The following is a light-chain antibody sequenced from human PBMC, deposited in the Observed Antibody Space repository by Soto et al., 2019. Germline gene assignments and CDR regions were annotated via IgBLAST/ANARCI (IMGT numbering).Light chain of an antibody. V-gene: IGKV3-15*01. Sequence: ERVMTQSPGTLSVSPGERATLSCRASQSVNSNLAWYQQKPGQAPRLLIYGASVTATGIPARFSGSGSGTDFTLAISSLQSEDFAVYYCQQYNQWPWTFGQGTKTEIK. CDR3: QQYNQWPWT. CDR1: QSVNSN. CDR2: GAS. J-gene: IGKJ1*01.